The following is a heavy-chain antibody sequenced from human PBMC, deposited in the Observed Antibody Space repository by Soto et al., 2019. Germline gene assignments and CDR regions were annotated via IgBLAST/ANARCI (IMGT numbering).Heavy chain of an antibody. Sequence: QVQLQQWGAGLLKPSETLSLTCAVYGGSFSGYYWSWIRQPPGKGLEWIGEINHSGSTNYNPSLKSRVTISVDTSKNQFSLKLSSVTAADTAVYYCARGGASGIAAAGTLVCDMDVWGKGTTVTVSS. CDR2: INHSGST. J-gene: IGHJ6*03. CDR3: ARGGASGIAAAGTLVCDMDV. V-gene: IGHV4-34*01. D-gene: IGHD6-13*01. CDR1: GGSFSGYY.